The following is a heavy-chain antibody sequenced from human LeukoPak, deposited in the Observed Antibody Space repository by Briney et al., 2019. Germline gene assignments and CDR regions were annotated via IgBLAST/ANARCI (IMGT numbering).Heavy chain of an antibody. CDR1: GYTFTSYG. CDR3: ARTGYYDSSGYHGYAFDM. D-gene: IGHD3-22*01. J-gene: IGHJ3*02. V-gene: IGHV1-18*01. CDR2: TSAYNDNT. Sequence: ASVKVSCKASGYTFTSYGISWVRQAPGQGLEWMGWTSAYNDNTNYAQNLQGRVTVTTDTSTSTAHMELRSLRSDDTAVYYCARTGYYDSSGYHGYAFDMWGQGTMVTVSS.